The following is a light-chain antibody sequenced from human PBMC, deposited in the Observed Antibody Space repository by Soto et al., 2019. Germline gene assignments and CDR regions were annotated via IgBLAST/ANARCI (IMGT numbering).Light chain of an antibody. CDR3: SSFASSNTWV. CDR2: EVT. Sequence: QSALTQPPSASGSPGQSVTISCTGTSSDVGAYNYVSWYQQHAGKAPKLVIYEVTKRPSGVPVRFSGSKSANTASLTVSGLQAEYEADYYCSSFASSNTWVFGGGTKVTVL. V-gene: IGLV2-8*01. CDR1: SSDVGAYNY. J-gene: IGLJ3*02.